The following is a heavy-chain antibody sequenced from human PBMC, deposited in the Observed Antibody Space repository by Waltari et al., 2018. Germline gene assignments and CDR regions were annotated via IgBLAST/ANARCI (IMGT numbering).Heavy chain of an antibody. D-gene: IGHD3-22*01. CDR3: ARPQVVVITTSFDY. CDR2: ISYDGSNK. V-gene: IGHV3-30-3*01. CDR1: GFTFSSYA. Sequence: QVQLVESGGGVVQPGRSLRLSCAASGFTFSSYAMHWVRQAPGKGLEWVAVISYDGSNKYYADSVKGRFTISRDNSKNTLYLQMNSLRAEDTAVYYCARPQVVVITTSFDYWGQGTLVTVSS. J-gene: IGHJ4*02.